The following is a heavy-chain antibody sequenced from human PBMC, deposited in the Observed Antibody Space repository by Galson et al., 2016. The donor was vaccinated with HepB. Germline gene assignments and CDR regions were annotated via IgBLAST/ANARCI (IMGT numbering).Heavy chain of an antibody. CDR2: IKQDGSDK. V-gene: IGHV3-7*01. CDR1: GFTFSRSW. Sequence: SLRLSCAASGFTFSRSWMSWVRQAPGKGLEWVANIKQDGSDKYYVDSVKGRFTISRDSAKTSLYLQMNSLRAEDTALYYCARDLTPDFDLLTEQFRGWYVDLWGRGTPVTVSS. D-gene: IGHD3-9*01. J-gene: IGHJ2*01. CDR3: ARDLTPDFDLLTEQFRGWYVDL.